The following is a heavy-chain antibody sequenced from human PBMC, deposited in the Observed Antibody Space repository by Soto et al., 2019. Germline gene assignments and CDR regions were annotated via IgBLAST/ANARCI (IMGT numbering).Heavy chain of an antibody. V-gene: IGHV1-69*13. CDR1: AVTFSKYK. J-gene: IGHJ6*02. CDR3: ARGPWGMMLDYGLDV. CDR2: SIPIFSTA. D-gene: IGHD2-8*01. Sequence: GASGKVSCNASAVTFSKYKITWVGHAPGQGHERRGKSIPIFSTANYAHKFQDRVTITADESTSTAYMELRSLRSDDTSVYYCARGPWGMMLDYGLDVWGQGTTVTVSS.